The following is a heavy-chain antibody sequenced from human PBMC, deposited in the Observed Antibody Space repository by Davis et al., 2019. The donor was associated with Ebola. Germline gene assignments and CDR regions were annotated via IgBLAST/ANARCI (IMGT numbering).Heavy chain of an antibody. V-gene: IGHV3-53*01. CDR3: AREIAVAGTECDY. J-gene: IGHJ4*02. D-gene: IGHD6-19*01. Sequence: GGSLRLSCAASGLTVSSNYMSWVRQAPGKGLEWVSVIYSGGSTYYADSVKGRFTISRDNAKNSLYLQMNSLRDEDTAVYYCAREIAVAGTECDYWGQGTLVTVSS. CDR1: GLTVSSNY. CDR2: IYSGGST.